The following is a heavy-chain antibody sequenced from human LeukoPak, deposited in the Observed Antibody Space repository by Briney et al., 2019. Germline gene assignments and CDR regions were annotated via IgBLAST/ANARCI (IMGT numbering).Heavy chain of an antibody. CDR3: ARDRGSYYDSSAYDY. D-gene: IGHD3-22*01. Sequence: SVKVSCKASGGTFSSYAMSWVRQAPGQGLEWMGGIIPIFGTANYAQKFQGRVTITADESTSTAYMELSSLRSEDTAVYYCARDRGSYYDSSAYDYWGQGTLVTVSS. V-gene: IGHV1-69*13. CDR1: GGTFSSYA. J-gene: IGHJ4*02. CDR2: IIPIFGTA.